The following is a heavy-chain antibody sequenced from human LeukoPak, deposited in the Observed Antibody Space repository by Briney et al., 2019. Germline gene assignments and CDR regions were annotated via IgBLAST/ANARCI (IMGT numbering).Heavy chain of an antibody. CDR3: ARGGGNYYDSSGPNSRLRD. J-gene: IGHJ4*02. D-gene: IGHD3-22*01. V-gene: IGHV1-2*02. CDR2: INPNSGGT. CDR1: GYTFTGYY. Sequence: ASVKVSCKASGYTFTGYYMHWVRPAPGQGLEWMGWINPNSGGTNYAQKFQGRVTMTRDTSISTAYMELSRLRSDDTAVYYCARGGGNYYDSSGPNSRLRDWGQGTLVTVSS.